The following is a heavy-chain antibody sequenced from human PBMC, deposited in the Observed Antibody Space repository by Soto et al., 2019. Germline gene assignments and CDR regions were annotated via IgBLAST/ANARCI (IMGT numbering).Heavy chain of an antibody. D-gene: IGHD2-2*01. J-gene: IGHJ5*02. Sequence: QVQLQESGPGLVKPSETLSLTCTVSGGSISPYYWAWIRQPPGKGLEWVGYIYYSGSTSYNPSLKSRVPLSLETSKSQFALRLRSVTASDTAVYYCARLGEYYQSLDPWGQGTLVTVSS. CDR3: ARLGEYYQSLDP. V-gene: IGHV4-59*08. CDR1: GGSISPYY. CDR2: IYYSGST.